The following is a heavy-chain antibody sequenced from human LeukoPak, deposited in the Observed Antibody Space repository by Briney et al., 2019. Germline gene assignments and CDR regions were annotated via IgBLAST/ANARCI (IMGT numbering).Heavy chain of an antibody. D-gene: IGHD1-26*01. CDR2: ISSSGST. CDR3: ARGVGATSDY. J-gene: IGHJ4*02. V-gene: IGHV4-61*02. CDR1: GDSISSGDYY. Sequence: SETLSLTCTVSGDSISSGDYYWSWIRQPAGKGLEWIGRISSSGSTNYNPSLKSRVTISVDTSKNQFSLKLSSVTAADTAVYYCARGVGATSDYWGQGTLVTVSS.